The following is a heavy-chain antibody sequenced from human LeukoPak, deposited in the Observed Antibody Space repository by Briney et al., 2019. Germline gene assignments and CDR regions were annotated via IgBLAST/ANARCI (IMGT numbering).Heavy chain of an antibody. Sequence: GGSLRLSCAASEFTYSAYAMSWVRQAPGKGLEWVSTISGDGRSTFYADSVKGRFTISRDDSKTTLFLQMNSLRAEDTAIYYCARCYGGWGAFDIWGQGTVVTVSS. J-gene: IGHJ3*02. CDR3: ARCYGGWGAFDI. CDR2: ISGDGRST. V-gene: IGHV3-23*01. CDR1: EFTYSAYA. D-gene: IGHD4-23*01.